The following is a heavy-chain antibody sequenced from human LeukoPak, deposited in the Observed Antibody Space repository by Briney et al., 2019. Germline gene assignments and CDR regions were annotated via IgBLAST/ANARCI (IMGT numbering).Heavy chain of an antibody. J-gene: IGHJ6*03. Sequence: SETLSLTCTVSGGSIISNYWSWIRQSAGTGLEWIGRIYGSGITDYNPSLKSRVTMSLAKSRKQFSLRVACVTAADTAVYFCARLKFYDSTCYSPGYYMGVWGKGTTVSVFS. V-gene: IGHV4-4*07. CDR1: GGSIISNY. CDR2: IYGSGIT. CDR3: ARLKFYDSTCYSPGYYMGV. D-gene: IGHD3-22*01.